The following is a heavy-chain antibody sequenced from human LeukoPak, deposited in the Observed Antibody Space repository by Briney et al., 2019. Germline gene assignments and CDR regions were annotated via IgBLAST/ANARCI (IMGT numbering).Heavy chain of an antibody. J-gene: IGHJ5*02. CDR3: ARKPSYLNWFDP. CDR1: GFTFTNYA. V-gene: IGHV3-23*01. Sequence: GGSLRLSCAASGFTFTNYAMTWVRQAPGKWLEWVSAIGASGENTFYADSVKGRFTISRDNSKNTLHLQMNSLRVEDTAVYYCARKPSYLNWFDPWGQGTLVTVSS. CDR2: IGASGENT.